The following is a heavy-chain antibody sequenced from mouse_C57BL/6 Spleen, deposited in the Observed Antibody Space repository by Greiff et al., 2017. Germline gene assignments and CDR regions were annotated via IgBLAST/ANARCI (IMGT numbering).Heavy chain of an antibody. CDR1: GYTFTSYW. CDR3: AYSNHWYFDV. V-gene: IGHV1-64*01. Sequence: QVQLQQSGAELVKPGASVKLSCKASGYTFTSYWMHWVKQRPGQGLEWIGMIHPNSGSTNYNEKFKSKATLTVDKSSSTAYMQLSSLTSEDSAVYYCAYSNHWYFDVWGTGTTVTVSS. J-gene: IGHJ1*03. CDR2: IHPNSGST. D-gene: IGHD2-5*01.